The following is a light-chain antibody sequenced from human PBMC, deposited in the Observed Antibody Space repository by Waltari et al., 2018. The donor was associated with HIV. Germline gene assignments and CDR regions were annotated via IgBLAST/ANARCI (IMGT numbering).Light chain of an antibody. J-gene: IGLJ2*01. V-gene: IGLV1-44*01. CDR3: AAWDDSLTGNVI. CDR2: SNN. CDR1: TSNIGSNA. Sequence: QSVLTQPPSTSGTPGQRVTISCSGSTSNIGSNAVNLYRQLPGTAPKLVIYSNNQRMPGVPDRFTGSKSGTSASLAISGLQSEDEAVYYCAAWDDSLTGNVIFGGGTKLTVL.